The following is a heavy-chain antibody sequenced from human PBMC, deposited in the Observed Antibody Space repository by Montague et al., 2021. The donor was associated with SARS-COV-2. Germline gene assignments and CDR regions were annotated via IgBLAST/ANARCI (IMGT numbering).Heavy chain of an antibody. Sequence: SETLSLTCTVSGGSISSSNYFWGWIRQPPGKGLEWIGYMYYTGHTNYNPSLESRVTMPVDPSKNLFSLTLTSVTAADTAVYYCARSRANVPSRPGFDYWGQGALVTVSS. CDR2: MYYTGHT. CDR3: ARSRANVPSRPGFDY. J-gene: IGHJ4*02. D-gene: IGHD6-6*01. V-gene: IGHV4-61*05. CDR1: GGSISSSNYF.